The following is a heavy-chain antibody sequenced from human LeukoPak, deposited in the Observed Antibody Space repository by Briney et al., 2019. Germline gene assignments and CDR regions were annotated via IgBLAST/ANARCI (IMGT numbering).Heavy chain of an antibody. CDR1: GGSFSGYY. CDR3: ARDVNCGGDCYSAGFDY. CDR2: INHSGST. Sequence: PSETLSLTCAVYGGSFSGYYWSWIRQPPGKGLAWIGEINHSGSTNYNPSLKSRVTISVDTSKNQFSLKLSSVTAADTAVYYCARDVNCGGDCYSAGFDYWGQGTLVTVSP. V-gene: IGHV4-34*01. J-gene: IGHJ4*02. D-gene: IGHD2-21*02.